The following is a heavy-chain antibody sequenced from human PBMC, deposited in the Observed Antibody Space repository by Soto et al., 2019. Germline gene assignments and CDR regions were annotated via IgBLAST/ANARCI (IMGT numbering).Heavy chain of an antibody. V-gene: IGHV4-39*01. D-gene: IGHD3-16*01. J-gene: IGHJ4*02. Sequence: PSETLSFTCTVSGGSISSRDSYWGWIRQPPGKGLEWIGSFHYSGSTYYNPSLKSRVTISVDTSKNQLSLRVTSVTAADTAVYYCARGFGRSHFDYWGQGTLVTVSS. CDR1: GGSISSRDSY. CDR3: ARGFGRSHFDY. CDR2: FHYSGST.